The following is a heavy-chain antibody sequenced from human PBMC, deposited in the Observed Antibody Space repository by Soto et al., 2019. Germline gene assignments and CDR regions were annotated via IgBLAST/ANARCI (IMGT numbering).Heavy chain of an antibody. Sequence: EVQLVESGGGLVQPGRSLRLSCAASGFTFDDYAMHWVRQAPGKGLEWVSGISWNSGSIGYADSVKGRFTISRENAKNSLYLQMNSLRAEDTALYYCAKGYYGSGSYYNGNWFDPWGQGTLVTVSS. J-gene: IGHJ5*02. CDR1: GFTFDDYA. CDR2: ISWNSGSI. CDR3: AKGYYGSGSYYNGNWFDP. V-gene: IGHV3-9*01. D-gene: IGHD3-10*01.